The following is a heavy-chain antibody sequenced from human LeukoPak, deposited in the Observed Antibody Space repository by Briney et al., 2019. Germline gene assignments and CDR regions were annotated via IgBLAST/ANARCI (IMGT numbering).Heavy chain of an antibody. CDR3: ARSVSSSWYEGAFDI. J-gene: IGHJ3*02. V-gene: IGHV4-59*01. D-gene: IGHD6-13*01. CDR2: IYYSGST. Sequence: SETLSLTCTVSGGSISSYYWSWIRQPPGKGLEWIGYIYYSGSTNYNPSLKSRVTISVDTSKNQFSLKLRSVPAADTAVYYCARSVSSSWYEGAFDIWGQGTMVTVSS. CDR1: GGSISSYY.